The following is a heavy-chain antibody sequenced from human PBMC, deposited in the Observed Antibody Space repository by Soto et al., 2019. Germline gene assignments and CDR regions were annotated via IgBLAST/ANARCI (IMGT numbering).Heavy chain of an antibody. V-gene: IGHV3-21*01. Sequence: PGGSLRLSCAASGFTFSSYSMNWVRQAPGKGLEWVSSISSSSSYIYYADSVKGRFTISRDNAKNSLYLQMNSLRAEDTAVYYCARDGTGPTHFDYWGQGTLVTVSS. CDR3: ARDGTGPTHFDY. CDR2: ISSSSSYI. J-gene: IGHJ4*02. CDR1: GFTFSSYS. D-gene: IGHD1-1*01.